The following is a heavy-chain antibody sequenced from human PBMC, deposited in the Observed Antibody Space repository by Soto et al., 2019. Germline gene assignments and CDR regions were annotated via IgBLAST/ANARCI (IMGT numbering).Heavy chain of an antibody. CDR3: ARDRRVSYYYYGMDV. Sequence: QTGGSLRLSCAASGFTFSSYWMSWVRQAPGKGLERVANIKQDGSEKYYVDSVKGRFTISRDNAKNSLYLQTNSLRAEDTAVYYCARDRRVSYYYYGMDVWGQGTTVTVSS. D-gene: IGHD2-8*01. CDR1: GFTFSSYW. V-gene: IGHV3-7*01. CDR2: IKQDGSEK. J-gene: IGHJ6*02.